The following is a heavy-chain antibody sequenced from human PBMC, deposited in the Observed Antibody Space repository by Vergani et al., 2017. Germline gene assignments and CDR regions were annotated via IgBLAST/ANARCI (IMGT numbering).Heavy chain of an antibody. CDR1: GYSFTSHW. Sequence: EVQLVQSGAEVKKPGESLKISCKGSGYSFTSHWIGWVRQMPGKGLEWMGIIYPGDSDTRYSPSFQGQVTISADKSISTAYLQWSSLKASDTAMYYCARRGVGATTASYYFDYWGQGTLVTVSS. D-gene: IGHD1-26*01. J-gene: IGHJ4*02. CDR2: IYPGDSDT. CDR3: ARRGVGATTASYYFDY. V-gene: IGHV5-51*03.